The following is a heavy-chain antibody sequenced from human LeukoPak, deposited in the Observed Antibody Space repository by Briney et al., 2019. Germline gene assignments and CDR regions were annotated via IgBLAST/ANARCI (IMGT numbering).Heavy chain of an antibody. D-gene: IGHD2-2*01. CDR1: GYTFTGYY. V-gene: IGHV1-2*02. CDR2: INPNSGGT. J-gene: IGHJ6*02. CDR3: ARDRPFVVVPAATYYYYYGMDV. Sequence: GASVKVSCKASGYTFTGYYMHWVRQAPGQGLELMGWINPNSGGTNYAQKFQGRVTMTRDTSISTAYMELSRLRSDDTAVYYCARDRPFVVVPAATYYYYYGMDVWGQGTTVTVSS.